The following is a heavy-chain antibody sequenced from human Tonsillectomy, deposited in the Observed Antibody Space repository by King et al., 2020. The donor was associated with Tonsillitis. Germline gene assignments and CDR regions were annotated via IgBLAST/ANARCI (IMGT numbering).Heavy chain of an antibody. CDR1: GYPISSGYY. J-gene: IGHJ5*02. Sequence: LQLQESGPGLVKPSETLSLTCAVSGYPISSGYYWGWIRQPPGKGLEWIRSIYHSGSTYYNPSLKSRVTISVDTSKNQFSLKLTSVTAADTAVYYCAREVVAAAGTSKFDHWGQGTLVTVSS. CDR2: IYHSGST. V-gene: IGHV4-38-2*02. CDR3: AREVVAAAGTSKFDH. D-gene: IGHD6-13*01.